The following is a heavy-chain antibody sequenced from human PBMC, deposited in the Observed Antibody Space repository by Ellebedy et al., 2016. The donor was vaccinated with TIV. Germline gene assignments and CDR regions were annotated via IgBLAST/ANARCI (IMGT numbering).Heavy chain of an antibody. V-gene: IGHV4-59*01. CDR3: ARESRLTYYFDY. CDR2: IYYSGST. D-gene: IGHD6-25*01. J-gene: IGHJ4*02. CDR1: GGSISSYY. Sequence: GSLRLSXTVSGGSISSYYWSWIRQPPGKGLEWIGYIYYSGSTNYNPSLKSRVTISVDTSKNQFSLKLSSVTAADTAVYYCARESRLTYYFDYWGQGTLVTVSS.